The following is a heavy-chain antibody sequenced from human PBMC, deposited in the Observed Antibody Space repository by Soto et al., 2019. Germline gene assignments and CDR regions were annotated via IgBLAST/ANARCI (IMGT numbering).Heavy chain of an antibody. CDR3: AQPADSSDYLLVY. CDR1: GFTFSSYG. J-gene: IGHJ4*02. V-gene: IGHV3-30*03. CDR2: ISYDGSNK. D-gene: IGHD3-22*01. Sequence: QVQLVESGGGVVQPGRSLRLSCAASGFTFSSYGMHWVRQAPGKGLEWVAVISYDGSNKYYADSVKGRFTISRDNSKNTLYLQMNRLRAEDTAGYYRAQPADSSDYLLVYWGQGTLVTVSS.